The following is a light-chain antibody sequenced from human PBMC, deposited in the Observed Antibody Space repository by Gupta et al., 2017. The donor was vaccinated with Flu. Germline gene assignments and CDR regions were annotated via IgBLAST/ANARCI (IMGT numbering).Light chain of an antibody. V-gene: IGLV1-51*02. J-gene: IGLJ1*01. CDR3: GAWDDNLSIEI. CDR2: ENY. CDR1: SPNIGIHP. Sequence: QSVLPQPPSVSASPGQRVTISCSGTSPNIGIHPVSWYHQDPGAAPKLLIYENYKRPSGIPDRFSGARSGTSATLGITGLQTGDEADYYCGAWDDNLSIEILGTGTKVTVL.